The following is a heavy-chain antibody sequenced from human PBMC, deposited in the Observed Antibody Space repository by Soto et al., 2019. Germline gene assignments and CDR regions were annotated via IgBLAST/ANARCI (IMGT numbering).Heavy chain of an antibody. Sequence: EVQLVQSGAEVKKPGESLKISCKAFRYSFTDYWIGWVRQMPGKCLEWMGFIYPGDSDTRYSPSFQGQVTISADKSISTAYLLYSALKASDSAIYFCASHTNSWYYFDHWGQGTVVTVSS. V-gene: IGHV5-51*01. CDR2: IYPGDSDT. J-gene: IGHJ4*02. CDR3: ASHTNSWYYFDH. CDR1: RYSFTDYW. D-gene: IGHD6-13*01.